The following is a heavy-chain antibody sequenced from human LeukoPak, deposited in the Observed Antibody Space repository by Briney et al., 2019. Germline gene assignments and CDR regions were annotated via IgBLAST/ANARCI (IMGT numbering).Heavy chain of an antibody. CDR3: ARSAMPPSRTTSRSNRFDR. V-gene: IGHV4-34*01. CDR2: INHSGST. CDR1: GGSFSGYY. D-gene: IGHD2-2*01. Sequence: SETLSLTCAVYGGSFSGYYWSWIRQPPGKGLEWIGEINHSGSTNYNPSLKSRVTISVDTSKNQFSPKLSSVTAADTAVYYCARSAMPPSRTTSRSNRFDRWGQGTLVTVSS. J-gene: IGHJ5*02.